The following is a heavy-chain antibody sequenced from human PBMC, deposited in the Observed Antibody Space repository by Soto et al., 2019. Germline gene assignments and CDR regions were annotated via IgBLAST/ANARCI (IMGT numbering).Heavy chain of an antibody. D-gene: IGHD3-3*01. J-gene: IGHJ5*02. CDR2: TNPSGGST. CDR1: GYTFTSYY. CDR3: ARGKAASYDFWSGYYSPWFDP. Sequence: ASVKVSCKASGYTFTSYYMHWVRQAPGQGLEWMGITNPSGGSTSYAQKFQGRVTMTRDTSTSTVYMELRSLRSEDTAVYYCARGKAASYDFWSGYYSPWFDPWGQGTLVTVSS. V-gene: IGHV1-46*01.